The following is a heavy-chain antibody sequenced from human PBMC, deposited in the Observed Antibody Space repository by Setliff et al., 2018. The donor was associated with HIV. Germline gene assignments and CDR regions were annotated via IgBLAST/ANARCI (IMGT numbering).Heavy chain of an antibody. J-gene: IGHJ6*03. CDR2: IYYTGST. D-gene: IGHD5-12*01. CDR3: ARGSGYDSYYYYYMDV. Sequence: KPSETLSLTCTVSGASITSHYWSWIRQPPGKGLEWIGYIYYTGSTNYNPSLKSRVTISVDTSKTQFSLKLSSVTAADTAVYYCARGSGYDSYYYYYMDVWGKGTTVTVSS. CDR1: GASITSHY. V-gene: IGHV4-59*11.